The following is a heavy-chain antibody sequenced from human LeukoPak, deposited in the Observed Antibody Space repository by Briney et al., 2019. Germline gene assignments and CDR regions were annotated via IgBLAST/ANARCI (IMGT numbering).Heavy chain of an antibody. CDR2: ISAYNGNT. CDR3: ARLLGYCSSTSCPNWFDP. Sequence: GASVKVSCKASGYTFTSYDINWVRQAPGQGLEWMGWISAYNGNTNYAQKLQGRVTMTTDTSTSTAYMELRSLRSDDTAVYHCARLLGYCSSTSCPNWFDPWGQGTLVTVSS. J-gene: IGHJ5*02. CDR1: GYTFTSYD. V-gene: IGHV1-18*01. D-gene: IGHD2-2*01.